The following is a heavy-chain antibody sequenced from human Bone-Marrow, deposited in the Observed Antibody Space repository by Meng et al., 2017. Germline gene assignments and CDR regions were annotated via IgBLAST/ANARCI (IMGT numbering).Heavy chain of an antibody. D-gene: IGHD2-15*01. J-gene: IGHJ4*02. CDR2: ISYDGSNK. CDR3: ARDRGGIDY. CDR1: GFTFSSQA. V-gene: IGHV3-30*01. Sequence: VQLVGAGGGLVQPWRALRLSCAASGFTFSSQAMHWVRQAPGKGLGWMAVISYDGSNKYYADSVKGRFTISRDNSKNTLDLQMNSLRAEDTAVYYCARDRGGIDYWGQGTLVTVSS.